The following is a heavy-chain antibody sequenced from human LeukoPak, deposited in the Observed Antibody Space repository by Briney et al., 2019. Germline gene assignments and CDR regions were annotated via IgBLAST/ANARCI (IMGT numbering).Heavy chain of an antibody. CDR2: INHSGST. J-gene: IGHJ6*02. D-gene: IGHD5-12*01. CDR1: GGSFSGYY. V-gene: IGHV4-34*01. Sequence: SETLSLTCAVYGGSFSGYYWSWIRQPPGKGLEWIGEINHSGSTNYNPSLKSRVTISVDTSKNQFSLKLSSVTAADTAVYYCARTSTEATISPHGMDVWGQGTTVTVSS. CDR3: ARTSTEATISPHGMDV.